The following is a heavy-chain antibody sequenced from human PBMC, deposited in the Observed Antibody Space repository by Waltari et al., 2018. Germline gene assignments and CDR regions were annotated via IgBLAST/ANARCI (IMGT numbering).Heavy chain of an antibody. D-gene: IGHD1-26*01. CDR2: IYHSGST. CDR1: GYSISSGYY. CDR3: ARAHSGSYSYVNWFDP. V-gene: IGHV4-38-2*01. J-gene: IGHJ5*02. Sequence: QVQLQESGPGLVKPSETLSLTCAVSGYSISSGYYWGWIRQPPEKGLEWIRSIYHSGSTYYNPSLKSRVTRSIDTSKNQFSLRLSSVTAADTAVYYCARAHSGSYSYVNWFDPWGQGTLVTVSS.